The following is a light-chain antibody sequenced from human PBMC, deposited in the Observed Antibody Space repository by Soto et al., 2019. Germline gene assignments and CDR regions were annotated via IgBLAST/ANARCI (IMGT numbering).Light chain of an antibody. CDR1: SSDVDDYNY. CDR3: SSYTSSSTVV. V-gene: IGLV2-14*01. CDR2: DVS. Sequence: QSALTQPASVSGSPGQSITISCIGTSSDVDDYNYVSWYQQHPGKAPKLMIYDVSSRPSGVSNRFSGSKSGNTASLTISGLQADDEADYYCSSYTSSSTVVFGGGTKLTVL. J-gene: IGLJ3*02.